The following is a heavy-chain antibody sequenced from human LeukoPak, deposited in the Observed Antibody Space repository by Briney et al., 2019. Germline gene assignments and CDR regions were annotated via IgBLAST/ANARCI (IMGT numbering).Heavy chain of an antibody. CDR3: ARDGSDWEPYYYYMDV. D-gene: IGHD3/OR15-3a*01. CDR2: INPNSGGT. J-gene: IGHJ6*03. Sequence: ASVKVSCKASGYTFTGYYMHWVRQAPGQGLEWMGWINPNSGGTNYAQKFQGRVTRTRDTSISTAYMELSRLRSDDTAVYYCARDGSDWEPYYYYMDVWGKGTTVTVSS. CDR1: GYTFTGYY. V-gene: IGHV1-2*02.